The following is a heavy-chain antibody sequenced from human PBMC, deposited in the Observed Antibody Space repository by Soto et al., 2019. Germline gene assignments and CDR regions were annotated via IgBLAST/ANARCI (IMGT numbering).Heavy chain of an antibody. CDR2: IYYSGST. CDR1: GGSISSSSYY. D-gene: IGHD6-13*01. J-gene: IGHJ4*02. CDR3: ARHTRDSSSEDY. V-gene: IGHV4-39*01. Sequence: SETLSLTCTVSGGSISSSSYYWGWIRQPPGKGLEWIGSIYYSGSTYYNPSLKSRVTISVDTSKNQFSLKLSSVTAADTAVYYCARHTRDSSSEDYWGQGTLVTVSS.